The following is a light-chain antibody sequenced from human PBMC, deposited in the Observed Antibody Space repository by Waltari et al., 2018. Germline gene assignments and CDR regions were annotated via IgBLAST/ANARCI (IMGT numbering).Light chain of an antibody. J-gene: IGLJ2*01. V-gene: IGLV1-51*01. Sequence: QSVLTQPPSESAAPGQTVTISCSGSSSNIANNYVSWYQQPPGAAPKLLIFDSDKRSSGIPDRFSGSKSGTSATLVITGLQTGDEADYYCGAWDNSLSGGVFGGGTKLTVL. CDR3: GAWDNSLSGGV. CDR2: DSD. CDR1: SSNIANNY.